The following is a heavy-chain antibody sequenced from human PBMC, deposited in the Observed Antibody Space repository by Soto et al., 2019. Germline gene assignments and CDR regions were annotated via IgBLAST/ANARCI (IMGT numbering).Heavy chain of an antibody. V-gene: IGHV4-31*03. J-gene: IGHJ5*02. CDR1: GGSVNSGGYH. Sequence: QVQLQESGPGLVKPSQTLSLTCTVSGGSVNSGGYHWSWIRQLPGKGREWVGYLSFTGSAYYNPSLKNRITIAIDTSKNRFSLKLSSVTAADTALYYCARAHDYGDLTWFDPWGQGTLVTVSS. CDR2: LSFTGSA. CDR3: ARAHDYGDLTWFDP. D-gene: IGHD4-17*01.